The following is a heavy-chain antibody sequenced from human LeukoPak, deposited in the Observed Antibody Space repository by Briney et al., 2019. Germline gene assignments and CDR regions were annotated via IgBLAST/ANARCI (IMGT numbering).Heavy chain of an antibody. CDR1: GFTFSRYW. CDR3: TREEDGYNYDFDY. Sequence: GGSLKLSCAASGFTFSRYWTQSLRHAPRTAMMCVSRINNDGSSTSYADSVKCRFTISRDNAKNTLYLQMNSLRAEDTAVYYCTREEDGYNYDFDYWGQGTLVTVSS. D-gene: IGHD5-24*01. CDR2: INNDGSST. V-gene: IGHV3-74*01. J-gene: IGHJ4*02.